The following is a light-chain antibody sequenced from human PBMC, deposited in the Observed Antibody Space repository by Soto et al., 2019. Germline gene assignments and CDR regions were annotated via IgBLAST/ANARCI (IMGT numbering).Light chain of an antibody. CDR2: DAS. J-gene: IGKJ4*01. V-gene: IGKV3-11*01. Sequence: EIVLTQSPVTLSLSPGERATLSCRASQSVSRYLAWYQQKPGQPPRLLIYDASKRATGVPARFSGSGSGTEFTRNISILEPEDFAVYYCQQRSDWPLTFGGGTDVES. CDR3: QQRSDWPLT. CDR1: QSVSRY.